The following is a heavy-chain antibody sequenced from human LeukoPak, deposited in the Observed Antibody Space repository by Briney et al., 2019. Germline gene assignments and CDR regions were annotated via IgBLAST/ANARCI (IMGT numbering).Heavy chain of an antibody. J-gene: IGHJ6*03. D-gene: IGHD3-10*01. Sequence: GGSLRLSCAASGFTFSSYEMNWVHQAPGKGLEWVSYISSSGSTIYYADSVKGRFTISRDNAKNSLYLQMNSLRAEDTAVYYCARDYYGSGSYYNSPYYYYYMDVWGKGTTVTVSS. CDR3: ARDYYGSGSYYNSPYYYYYMDV. V-gene: IGHV3-48*03. CDR1: GFTFSSYE. CDR2: ISSSGSTI.